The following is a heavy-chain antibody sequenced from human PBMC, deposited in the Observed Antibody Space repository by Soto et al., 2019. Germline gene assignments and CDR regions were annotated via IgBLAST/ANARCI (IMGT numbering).Heavy chain of an antibody. J-gene: IGHJ6*03. CDR3: AAGYVYYYYMDV. V-gene: IGHV3-66*01. Sequence: HPGGSLRLSCAASGFTVSSNYMSWVRQAPGKGLEWVSVIYSGGSTYYADSVKGRFTISRDNSKNTLYLQMNSLRAEDTAVYYCAAGYVYYYYMDVWGKGTTVTVSS. D-gene: IGHD5-18*01. CDR2: IYSGGST. CDR1: GFTVSSNY.